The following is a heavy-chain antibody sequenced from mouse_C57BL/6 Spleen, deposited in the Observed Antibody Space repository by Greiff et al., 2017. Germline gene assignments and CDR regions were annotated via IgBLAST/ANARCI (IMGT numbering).Heavy chain of an antibody. J-gene: IGHJ4*01. D-gene: IGHD1-1*01. CDR2: IYPGDGDT. V-gene: IGHV1-80*01. CDR1: GYAFSSYW. CDR3: ARFITTVVATGMDAMDY. Sequence: QVQLKQSGAELVKPGASVKISCKASGYAFSSYWMNWVKQRPGKGLEWIGQIYPGDGDTNYNGKFKGKATLTADKSSSTAYMQLSSLTSEDSAFYFCARFITTVVATGMDAMDYWGQGTSVTVSS.